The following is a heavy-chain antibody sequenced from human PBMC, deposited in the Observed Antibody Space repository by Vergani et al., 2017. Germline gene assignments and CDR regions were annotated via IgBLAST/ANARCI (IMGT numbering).Heavy chain of an antibody. CDR2: IIPIFGTA. D-gene: IGHD5-18*01. J-gene: IGHJ6*03. CDR1: GGTFSSYA. Sequence: QVQLVQSGAEVKKPGSSVKVSCKASGGTFSSYAISWVRQAPGQGLEWMGGIIPIFGTANYAQKFQGRVTITADKSTSTAYMELSSLRSEDTAVYYCARAPLSQLPDYYYYMDVWGKGTTVTVSS. CDR3: ARAPLSQLPDYYYYMDV. V-gene: IGHV1-69*06.